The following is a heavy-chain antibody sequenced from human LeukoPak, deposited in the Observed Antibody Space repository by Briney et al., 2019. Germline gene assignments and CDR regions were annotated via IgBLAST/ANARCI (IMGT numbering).Heavy chain of an antibody. J-gene: IGHJ4*02. CDR1: GFTFSISW. Sequence: GGSLRLSCAVSGFTFSISWMDWVRQAPGKGLEWVANIKEDGSVKNYVDSVKGRFTISRDNTKNSLYLQMNSLRAEDTAVYYCAKNFGHQQFDSWGQGTLVIVSS. D-gene: IGHD3/OR15-3a*01. CDR2: IKEDGSVK. CDR3: AKNFGHQQFDS. V-gene: IGHV3-7*01.